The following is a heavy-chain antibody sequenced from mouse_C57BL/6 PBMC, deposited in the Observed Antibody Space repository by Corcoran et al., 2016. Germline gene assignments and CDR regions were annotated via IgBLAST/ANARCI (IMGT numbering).Heavy chain of an antibody. D-gene: IGHD2-3*01. V-gene: IGHV1-26*01. J-gene: IGHJ4*01. Sequence: EVQLQQSGPELVKPGASVKISCKASGYTFTDYSMNWVKQSHGKSLEWIGDINPNNGGTSYNQKFKGKATLTVDKSSSTAYMELRSLTSEDSAVYYCARRRWLLDAMDYWGQGTSVTVSS. CDR3: ARRRWLLDAMDY. CDR1: GYTFTDYS. CDR2: INPNNGGT.